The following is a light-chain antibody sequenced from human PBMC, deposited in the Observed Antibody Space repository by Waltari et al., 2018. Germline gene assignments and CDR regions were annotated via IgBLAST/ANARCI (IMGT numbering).Light chain of an antibody. Sequence: SYVLTQPPSVSVAPGKTARITCGGHKIGDNSVQWYQQQAGQAPVLVVFTDSERPSGIPERFSGSNSGNTATLTISGVEAGDEADYYCQVWDTTSDPIYVFGTGTTVTVL. V-gene: IGLV3-21*03. CDR1: KIGDNS. CDR3: QVWDTTSDPIYV. CDR2: TDS. J-gene: IGLJ1*01.